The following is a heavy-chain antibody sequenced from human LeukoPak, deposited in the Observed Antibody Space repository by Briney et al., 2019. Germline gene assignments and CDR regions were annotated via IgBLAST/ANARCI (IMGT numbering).Heavy chain of an antibody. CDR3: ARTSRDDAFDI. Sequence: SETLSLTCTVSGGSISSHYWSWIRQPPGKGLEWIGYIYYSGSTNYNPSLKSRVTISVDTSKNQFSLKLSSVTAADTAVYYCARTSRDDAFDIWGQGTMVTVSS. V-gene: IGHV4-59*11. J-gene: IGHJ3*02. CDR2: IYYSGST. CDR1: GGSISSHY.